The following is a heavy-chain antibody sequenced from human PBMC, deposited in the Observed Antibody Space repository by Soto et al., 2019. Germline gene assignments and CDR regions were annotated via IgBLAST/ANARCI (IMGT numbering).Heavy chain of an antibody. Sequence: QVQLVQSGAEVKKPGASVKVSCKASGYTFSGYHMHWVRQAPGQGLEWMGWINPNPNSGGTKYAQKFQGRVTMTRDTSISTVYMELRRLRSDDTAMYYCARAGIGFGYWGQGTLVTVSS. V-gene: IGHV1-2*02. CDR2: INPNPNSGGT. D-gene: IGHD3-3*01. CDR3: ARAGIGFGY. J-gene: IGHJ4*02. CDR1: GYTFSGYH.